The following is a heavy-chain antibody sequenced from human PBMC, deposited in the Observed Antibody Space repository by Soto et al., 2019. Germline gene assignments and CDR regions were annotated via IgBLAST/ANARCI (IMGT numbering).Heavy chain of an antibody. D-gene: IGHD4-17*01. J-gene: IGHJ4*02. CDR2: IYYSGST. Sequence: QVQLQESGPGLVKPSQTLSLNCTVSGGSISSGGYYWSWIRQHPGTGLEWIGYIYYSGSTYYNPSLKSRVTISVDTSKNQFSLKLSSVTAADTAVYYCARGTYGDYGLGIDYWGQGTLVTVSS. V-gene: IGHV4-31*03. CDR3: ARGTYGDYGLGIDY. CDR1: GGSISSGGYY.